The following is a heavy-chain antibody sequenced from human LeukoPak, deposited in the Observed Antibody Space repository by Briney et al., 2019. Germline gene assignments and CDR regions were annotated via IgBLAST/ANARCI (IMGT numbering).Heavy chain of an antibody. CDR3: ARGTQVGAFDY. Sequence: GGSLRLSCAASGFTFSSYSMNWVRQAPGNGLEWVSSISSSSSYIYYADSVKGRFTISRDNAKNSLYLQMNSLRAEDTAVYYCARGTQVGAFDYWGQGTLVTVSS. D-gene: IGHD1-26*01. V-gene: IGHV3-21*01. J-gene: IGHJ4*02. CDR2: ISSSSSYI. CDR1: GFTFSSYS.